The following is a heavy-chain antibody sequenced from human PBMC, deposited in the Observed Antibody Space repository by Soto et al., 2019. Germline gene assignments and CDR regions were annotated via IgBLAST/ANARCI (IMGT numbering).Heavy chain of an antibody. CDR2: ISGSGGST. CDR1: GFTFSSYA. Sequence: QAGGSLRLSCAASGFTFSSYAMSWVRQAPGKGLEWVSAISGSGGSTYYADSVKGRFTISRDNSKNTLYLQMNSLRAEDTAVYYCAKYCSGGSCSFGAFDIWGQGTMVTVSS. V-gene: IGHV3-23*01. J-gene: IGHJ3*02. CDR3: AKYCSGGSCSFGAFDI. D-gene: IGHD2-15*01.